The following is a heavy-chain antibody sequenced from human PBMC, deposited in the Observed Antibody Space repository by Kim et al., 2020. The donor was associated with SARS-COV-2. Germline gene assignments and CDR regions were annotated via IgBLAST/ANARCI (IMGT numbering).Heavy chain of an antibody. V-gene: IGHV1-69*01. CDR3: ARDGGAYVFDY. D-gene: IGHD3-16*01. Sequence: ATYAQKCKGRVTITADESKSTAYMELSSLRSEDTAVYYCARDGGAYVFDYWGQGTLVTVSS. J-gene: IGHJ4*02. CDR2: A.